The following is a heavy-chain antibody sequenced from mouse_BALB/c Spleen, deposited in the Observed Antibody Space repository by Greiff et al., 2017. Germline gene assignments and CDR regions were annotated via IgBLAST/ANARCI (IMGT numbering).Heavy chain of an antibody. CDR1: GYTFTDYE. V-gene: IGHV1-15*01. J-gene: IGHJ4*01. Sequence: QVQLKESGAELVRPGASVTLSCKASGYTFTDYEMHWVKQTPVHGLEWIGAIDPETGGTAYNQKFKGKATLTADKSSSTAYMERRSLTSEDSAVYYCTRRRGYYYAMDYWGQGTSVTVSS. CDR3: TRRRGYYYAMDY. CDR2: IDPETGGT.